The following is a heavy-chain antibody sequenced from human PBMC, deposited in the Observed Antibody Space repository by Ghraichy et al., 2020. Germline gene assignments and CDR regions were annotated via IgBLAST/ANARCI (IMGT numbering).Heavy chain of an antibody. Sequence: GGSLRLSCAASGFTFSTHGMNWVRQTPGKGLEWISYISSSGATIYYADSVEGRFTISRDNAKNSLYLQMNSLRDEDTAVYYCAREPTDSNIWYHYFEYWGQGTLVTVSS. D-gene: IGHD6-13*01. J-gene: IGHJ4*02. CDR1: GFTFSTHG. CDR3: AREPTDSNIWYHYFEY. CDR2: ISSSGATI. V-gene: IGHV3-48*02.